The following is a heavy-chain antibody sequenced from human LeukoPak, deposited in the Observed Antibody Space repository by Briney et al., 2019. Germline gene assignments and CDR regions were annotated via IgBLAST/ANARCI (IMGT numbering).Heavy chain of an antibody. Sequence: SQTLSLTCTVSGGSISRGGYYWSWIRQHPGKGLEWIGYIYYSGSTYYNPSLKSRVTISADTSKNQFSLKLSSVTAVDTAVYYCAREEVGPTRGVYWGQGTLVTVSS. CDR2: IYYSGST. V-gene: IGHV4-31*03. D-gene: IGHD1-26*01. CDR1: GGSISRGGYY. CDR3: AREEVGPTRGVY. J-gene: IGHJ4*02.